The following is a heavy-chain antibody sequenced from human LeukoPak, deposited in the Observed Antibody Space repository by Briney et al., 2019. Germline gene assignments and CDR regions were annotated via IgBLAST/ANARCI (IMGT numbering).Heavy chain of an antibody. J-gene: IGHJ4*02. D-gene: IGHD6-13*01. Sequence: GGSLRLSCAASGFTFSSYAMSWVRQVPGKGLEWVSAISSGSNTYYADSVKGRFTISRDNSKNTLYLQMNSLRAEDTAVYYCPKGGQYSSSPLDYWGQGTLVTVSS. CDR3: PKGGQYSSSPLDY. CDR2: ISSGSNT. V-gene: IGHV3-23*01. CDR1: GFTFSSYA.